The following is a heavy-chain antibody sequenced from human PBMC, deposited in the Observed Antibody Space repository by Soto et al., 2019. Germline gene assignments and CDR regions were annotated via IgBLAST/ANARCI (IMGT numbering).Heavy chain of an antibody. D-gene: IGHD2-21*01. CDR2: ISSSSSYI. Sequence: GGSLRLSCAASGFTFSSYSMNWVRQAPGKGLEWVSSISSSSSYIYYADSVKGRFTISRDNAKNSLYLQMNSLRAEDTAVYYCASWTDRIYYYYMDVWGKGTTVTVPS. V-gene: IGHV3-21*01. CDR3: ASWTDRIYYYYMDV. J-gene: IGHJ6*03. CDR1: GFTFSSYS.